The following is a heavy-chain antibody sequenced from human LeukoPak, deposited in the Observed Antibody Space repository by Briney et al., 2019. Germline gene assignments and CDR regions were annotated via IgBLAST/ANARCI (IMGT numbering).Heavy chain of an antibody. J-gene: IGHJ4*02. CDR1: GGSTSSGGYY. V-gene: IGHV4-31*03. D-gene: IGHD3-16*02. CDR2: IYYSGST. CDR3: ARAQVDDYVWGSYRLFDY. Sequence: SQTLSLTCTVSGGSTSSGGYYWSWIRQHPGKGLEWIGYIYYSGSTYYNPSLKSRVTISVDTSKNQFSLKLSSVTAADTAVYYCARAQVDDYVWGSYRLFDYWGQGTLVTVSS.